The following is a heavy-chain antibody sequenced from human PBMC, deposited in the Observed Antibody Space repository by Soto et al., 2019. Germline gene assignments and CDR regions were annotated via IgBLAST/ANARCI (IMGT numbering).Heavy chain of an antibody. CDR1: GFSLTSTGVG. CDR3: AHRPGGSGWRYYFDY. D-gene: IGHD6-19*01. CDR2: TYWNDDD. V-gene: IGHV2-5*01. J-gene: IGHJ4*02. Sequence: SCPTLVNPTQTLTLTCSFSGFSLTSTGVGVGWFRQPPGEALEWLGLTYWNDDDRYRSSLRSRLTITKDTSKNQVVLTMTNMDPEDTATYYCAHRPGGSGWRYYFDYWGQGTLVTVYS.